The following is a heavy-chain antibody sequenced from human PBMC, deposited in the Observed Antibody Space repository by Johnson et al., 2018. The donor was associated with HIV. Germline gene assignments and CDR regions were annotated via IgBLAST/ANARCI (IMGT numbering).Heavy chain of an antibody. CDR3: ARVSGLTFGAFDI. CDR1: GFTFSDYY. J-gene: IGHJ3*02. Sequence: QVLLVESGGGLVKPGGSLRLSCAASGFTFSDYYMTWIRQAPGKGLEWVSYISGSGNIIYYTDSLKGRFTISRDNAKNSLYLQMNSLRAEDTAVYYCARVSGLTFGAFDIWGQGTMVTVSS. D-gene: IGHD3-22*01. CDR2: ISGSGNII. V-gene: IGHV3-11*04.